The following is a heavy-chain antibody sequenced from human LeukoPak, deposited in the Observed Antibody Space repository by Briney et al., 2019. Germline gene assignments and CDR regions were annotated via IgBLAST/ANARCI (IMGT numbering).Heavy chain of an antibody. D-gene: IGHD3-3*01. V-gene: IGHV1-24*01. CDR3: ARVPYPYYDFWSGPELDV. Sequence: ASVKVSCKVSGYTLTELSMHWVRQAPGKGLEWMGGFDPEDGETIYAQKFQGRVTMTEDTSTDTAYMELSSLRSEDTAVYYCARVPYPYYDFWSGPELDVWGKGTTVTVSS. CDR2: FDPEDGET. CDR1: GYTLTELS. J-gene: IGHJ6*04.